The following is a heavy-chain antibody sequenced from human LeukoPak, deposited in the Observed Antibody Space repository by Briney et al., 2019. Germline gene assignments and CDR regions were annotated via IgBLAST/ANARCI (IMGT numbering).Heavy chain of an antibody. CDR2: ITWNSGSI. CDR3: TRDPILGAPDYFDY. Sequence: GGSLRLSCVASGFTLDDYAMHWVRQAPGKGLEWVSGITWNSGSIGYADSVKGRFTISRDNAKNSLYLQMNNLREEDTAVYYCTRDPILGAPDYFDYWGQGTLVTVSS. J-gene: IGHJ4*02. CDR1: GFTLDDYA. V-gene: IGHV3-9*01. D-gene: IGHD1-26*01.